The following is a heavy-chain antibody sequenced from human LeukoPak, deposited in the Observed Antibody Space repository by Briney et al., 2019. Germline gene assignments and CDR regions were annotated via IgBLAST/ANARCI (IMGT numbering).Heavy chain of an antibody. CDR3: ASGGIVVVTAPDAFDI. Sequence: GASVKVSCKASGYTFTGYYMHWVRQAPGQGLEWMGWINPNSGGTNYAQKFQGRVTMTRDTSISTAYMELSRLRSDDTAVYYCASGGIVVVTAPDAFDIWSQGTMVTVSS. D-gene: IGHD2-21*02. CDR2: INPNSGGT. V-gene: IGHV1-2*02. J-gene: IGHJ3*02. CDR1: GYTFTGYY.